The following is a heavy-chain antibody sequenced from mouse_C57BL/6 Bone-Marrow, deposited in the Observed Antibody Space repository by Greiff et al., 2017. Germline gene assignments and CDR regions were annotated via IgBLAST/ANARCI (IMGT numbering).Heavy chain of an antibody. V-gene: IGHV5-2*01. CDR1: EYEFPSHD. J-gene: IGHJ2*01. D-gene: IGHD2-1*01. CDR3: ARRAMITTLFDY. CDR2: INSDGGST. Sequence: EVKLMESGGGLVQPGESLKLSCESNEYEFPSHDMSWVRKTPEKRLELVAAINSDGGSTYYPDTMERRFIISRDNTKKTLYLQRSSLRSEDTALYYCARRAMITTLFDYWGQGTTLTVSS.